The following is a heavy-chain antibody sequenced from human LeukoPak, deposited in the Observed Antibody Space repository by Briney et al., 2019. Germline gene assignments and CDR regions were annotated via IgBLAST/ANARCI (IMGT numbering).Heavy chain of an antibody. CDR2: IYYSGST. CDR1: GGSISSGDYY. V-gene: IGHV4-30-4*08. Sequence: SQTLSLTCTVAGGSISSGDYYWSWIRQPPGKGLEWIGYIYYSGSTYYNPSLKSRVTISVDTSKNQFSLKLSSVTAADTAVYYCAREYYYDNSGYYFDYWGQGTLVTVSS. D-gene: IGHD3-22*01. J-gene: IGHJ4*02. CDR3: AREYYYDNSGYYFDY.